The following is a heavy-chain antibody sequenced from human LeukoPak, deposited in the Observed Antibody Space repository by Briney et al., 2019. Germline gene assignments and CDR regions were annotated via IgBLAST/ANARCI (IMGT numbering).Heavy chain of an antibody. J-gene: IGHJ5*02. Sequence: ASVKVSCKASAYTSTDYYMHWVRQAPGQGLEWMGWINPNGGGTYYAQKFQDRVTMTRDTSINTAYMELSRLRSDDTAMYYCAREGAPRITGTTNPFDPWGQGTLVTVSS. D-gene: IGHD1-7*01. CDR1: AYTSTDYY. CDR2: INPNGGGT. V-gene: IGHV1-2*02. CDR3: AREGAPRITGTTNPFDP.